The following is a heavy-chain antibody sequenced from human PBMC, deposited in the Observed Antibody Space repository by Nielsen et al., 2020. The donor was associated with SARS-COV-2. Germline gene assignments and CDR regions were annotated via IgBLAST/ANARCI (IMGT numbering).Heavy chain of an antibody. Sequence: GGSLRLSCAASGFTFSSYWMSWVRQAPGKGLEWVANIKQDGSEKYYVDSVKGRFTISRDNAKNSLYLQMNSLRAEDTAVYYCVRERWDYVWGSYRPPYYYGMDVWGQGTTVTVSS. CDR1: GFTFSSYW. CDR2: IKQDGSEK. CDR3: VRERWDYVWGSYRPPYYYGMDV. D-gene: IGHD3-16*02. J-gene: IGHJ6*02. V-gene: IGHV3-7*03.